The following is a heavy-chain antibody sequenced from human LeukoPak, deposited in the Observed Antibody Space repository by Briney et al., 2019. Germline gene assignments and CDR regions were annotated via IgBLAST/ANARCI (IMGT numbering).Heavy chain of an antibody. CDR3: TTESTTGYSSSWYPLNY. V-gene: IGHV3-15*07. D-gene: IGHD6-13*01. CDR2: IKSKTDGGTT. CDR1: GFTFSNAW. Sequence: PGGSLRLSCAAAGFTFSNAWMNWVRQAPGKGLEWVGRIKSKTDGGTTDYAAPVKGRFTISRDDSKNTLYLQMNSLKTEDTAVYYCTTESTTGYSSSWYPLNYWGQGTLVTVSS. J-gene: IGHJ4*02.